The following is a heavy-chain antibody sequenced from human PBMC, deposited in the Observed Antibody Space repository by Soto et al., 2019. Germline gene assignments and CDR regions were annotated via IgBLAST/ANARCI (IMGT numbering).Heavy chain of an antibody. V-gene: IGHV3-11*01. CDR1: GFTFSDYY. D-gene: IGHD6-6*01. Sequence: GGSLRLSCAASGFTFSDYYMSWIRQAPGKGLEWVSYISSSGSTIYYADSVKGRFTISRDNAKNSLYLQMNSLRAEDTAVYYCITSSSSYYYYGMDVWGQGTTVTVS. CDR3: ITSSSSYYYYGMDV. J-gene: IGHJ6*02. CDR2: ISSSGSTI.